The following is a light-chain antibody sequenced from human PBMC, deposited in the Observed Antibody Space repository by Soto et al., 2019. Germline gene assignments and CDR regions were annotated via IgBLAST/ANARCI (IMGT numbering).Light chain of an antibody. CDR2: DAS. Sequence: DIQMTQSPSTLSASVGDRVTITCRASRSISNWLAWFQQKPGKAPNLLIYDASSLKSGVPSRFSGSGSGTDFTLTISRLEPEDFAVYYCQQYGSSGTFGQGTKVDIK. CDR1: RSISNW. CDR3: QQYGSSGT. J-gene: IGKJ1*01. V-gene: IGKV1-5*01.